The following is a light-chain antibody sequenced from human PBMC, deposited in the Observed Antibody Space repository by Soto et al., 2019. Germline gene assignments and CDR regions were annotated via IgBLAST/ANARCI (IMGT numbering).Light chain of an antibody. CDR1: SSDVGFFNY. J-gene: IGLJ1*01. Sequence: QSVLTQSPSVSGTPGQSVTISCTGTSSDVGFFNYVSWYQHHPGKVPKFLIYEVNKRPSGVPDRFSGSKSGNTASLTVSGLQPEHEAEYFCSSFADGTSYVFGTGTKVP. CDR2: EVN. CDR3: SSFADGTSYV. V-gene: IGLV2-8*01.